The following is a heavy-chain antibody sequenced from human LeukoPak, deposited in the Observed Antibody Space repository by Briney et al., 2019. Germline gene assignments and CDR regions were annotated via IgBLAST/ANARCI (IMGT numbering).Heavy chain of an antibody. CDR1: GFAFSSYA. D-gene: IGHD3-10*01. Sequence: PGGSLRLSCAASGFAFSSYAMIWVRQAPGKGLEWVSSISGGGSNTYYADSMKGRFTISRDQSKNTLYVQMNSLRAEDTAIYYCARSAGDYYYYYMDVWGKGTTVTVSS. V-gene: IGHV3-23*01. J-gene: IGHJ6*03. CDR2: ISGGGSNT. CDR3: ARSAGDYYYYYMDV.